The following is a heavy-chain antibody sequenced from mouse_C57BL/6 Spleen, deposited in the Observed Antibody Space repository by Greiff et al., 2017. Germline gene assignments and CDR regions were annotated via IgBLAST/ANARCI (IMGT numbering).Heavy chain of an antibody. V-gene: IGHV1-18*01. Sequence: SGPELVKPGASVKIPCKASGYTFTDYNMDWVKQSHGKSLEWIGDINPNNGGTIYNQKFKGKATLTVDKSSSTAYMELRSLTSEDTAVYYCARSYGNYDYYAMDYWGQGTSVTVSS. CDR2: INPNNGGT. CDR3: ARSYGNYDYYAMDY. D-gene: IGHD2-1*01. CDR1: GYTFTDYN. J-gene: IGHJ4*01.